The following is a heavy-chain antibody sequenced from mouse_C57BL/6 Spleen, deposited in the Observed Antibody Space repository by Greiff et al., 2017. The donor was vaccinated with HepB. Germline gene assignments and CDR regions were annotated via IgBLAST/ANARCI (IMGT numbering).Heavy chain of an antibody. V-gene: IGHV1-52*01. CDR1: GYTFTSYW. D-gene: IGHD3-3*01. CDR3: ARRAGTTLYYFDY. CDR2: IDPSDSET. J-gene: IGHJ2*01. Sequence: QVHVKQPGAELVRPGSSVKLSCKASGYTFTSYWMHWVKQRPIQGLEWIGNIDPSDSETHYNQKFKDKATLTVDKSASTAYMQLSSLTSADSAVYSCARRAGTTLYYFDYWGQGTTLTVSS.